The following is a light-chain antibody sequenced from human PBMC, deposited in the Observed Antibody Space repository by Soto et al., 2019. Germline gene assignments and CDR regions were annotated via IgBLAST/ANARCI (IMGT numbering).Light chain of an antibody. CDR2: DAS. J-gene: IGKJ2*01. Sequence: EIVLTQSPATLSLSPGERATLSCGASQSVRSSYLAWYQQKPGLAPRLLIYDASSRATGIPDRFSGSGSGTDFTLTISRLEPEDFAVYYCQQYGSSPYTFGQGTKLEGK. CDR1: QSVRSSY. V-gene: IGKV3D-20*01. CDR3: QQYGSSPYT.